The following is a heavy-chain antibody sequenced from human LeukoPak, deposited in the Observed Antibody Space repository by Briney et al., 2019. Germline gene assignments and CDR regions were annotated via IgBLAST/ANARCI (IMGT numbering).Heavy chain of an antibody. CDR2: ISSGSTVI. V-gene: IGHV3-48*01. CDR3: TRDTAFEC. D-gene: IGHD4-17*01. Sequence: SGGSLRLSCAASGFSFNTYSMNWVRQAPGRGLEWVSYISSGSTVIYYAGSVKGRFTTSRDNAKNSLFLQMNSLKAEDTAVYYCTRDTAFECWGQGTLVTVSS. CDR1: GFSFNTYS. J-gene: IGHJ4*02.